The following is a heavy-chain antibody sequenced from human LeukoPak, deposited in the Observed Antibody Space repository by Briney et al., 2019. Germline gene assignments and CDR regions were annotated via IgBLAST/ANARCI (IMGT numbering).Heavy chain of an antibody. Sequence: GGSLTLSCAASALTFSTYALRWVRQAPGKGLEWVSTISGSGSTYYADSVKGQFTISRDNSKNTLYLQMNRLRARVTAVYYCATGSQGCLPRCNCPNSLVVRYYSYMDVWGKGTTVTVS. J-gene: IGHJ6*03. CDR1: ALTFSTYA. CDR3: ATGSQGCLPRCNCPNSLVVRYYSYMDV. V-gene: IGHV3-23*01. CDR2: ISGSGST. D-gene: IGHD1-20*01.